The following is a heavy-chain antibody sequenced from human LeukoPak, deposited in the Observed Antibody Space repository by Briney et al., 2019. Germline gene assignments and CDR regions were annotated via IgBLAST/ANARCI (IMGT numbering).Heavy chain of an antibody. V-gene: IGHV3-21*01. CDR1: GFTFSIYS. CDR2: ISSSSSYI. Sequence: GALRLSCVASGFTFSIYSMSWVRQAPGKGLEWVSSISSSSSYIYYADSVKGRFTISRDNAKNSLYLQMNSLRAEDTAVYYCARDSAGYCSGGSCSHYYYYMDVWGKGTTVTVSS. D-gene: IGHD2-15*01. CDR3: ARDSAGYCSGGSCSHYYYYMDV. J-gene: IGHJ6*03.